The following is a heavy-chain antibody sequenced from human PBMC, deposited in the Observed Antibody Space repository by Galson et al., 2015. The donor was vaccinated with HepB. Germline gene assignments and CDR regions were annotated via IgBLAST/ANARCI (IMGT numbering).Heavy chain of an antibody. D-gene: IGHD2-8*01. CDR1: GFTFSGSA. V-gene: IGHV3-73*01. CDR2: IRSKANSYAT. Sequence: SLRLSCAASGFTFSGSAIHWVRQASGKGLEWVGRIRSKANSYATAYAASVKGRFTISRDDSKNTAYLQMNSLKTEDTAVYYCTSLCPAPGVPRDYWGQGTLVTVSS. CDR3: TSLCPAPGVPRDY. J-gene: IGHJ4*02.